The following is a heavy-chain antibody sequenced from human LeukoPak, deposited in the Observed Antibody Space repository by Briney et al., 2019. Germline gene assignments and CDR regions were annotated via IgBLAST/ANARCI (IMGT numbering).Heavy chain of an antibody. CDR3: ARDPLEYYYGSGSWD. CDR1: GGSISSGDYY. V-gene: IGHV4-30-4*01. CDR2: IYYSGST. Sequence: SETLSLTCTVSGGSISSGDYYWGWIRQPPGKGLEWIGYIYYSGSTYYNPSLKSRVTISVDTSKNQFSLKLSSVTAADTAVYYCARDPLEYYYGSGSWDWGQGTLVTVSS. D-gene: IGHD3-10*01. J-gene: IGHJ4*02.